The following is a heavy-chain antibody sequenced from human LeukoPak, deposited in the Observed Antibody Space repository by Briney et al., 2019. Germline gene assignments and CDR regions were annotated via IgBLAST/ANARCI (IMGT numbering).Heavy chain of an antibody. CDR2: ISYDGSNK. CDR3: AKGDGYNAFDY. Sequence: PGRSLRLSCAASGFTFSSYGMHRVRQAPGKGLEWVAVISYDGSNKYYADSVKGRFTISRDNSKNTLYLQMNSLRAEDTAVYYCAKGDGYNAFDYWGQGTLVTVSS. J-gene: IGHJ4*02. D-gene: IGHD5-24*01. CDR1: GFTFSSYG. V-gene: IGHV3-30*18.